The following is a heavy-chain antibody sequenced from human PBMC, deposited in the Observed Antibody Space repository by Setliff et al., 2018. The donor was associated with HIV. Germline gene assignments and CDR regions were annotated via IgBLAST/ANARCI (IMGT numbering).Heavy chain of an antibody. CDR1: GFTFSAHG. Sequence: LRLSCAASGFTFSAHGMHWVRQAPGKGLEWVAFMKYDESSEYYADSVKGRVTISRDNSKNTVDLQMNSLRTEDTAVYYCAKDGDYRNGDYDAFDIWGLGTMVTVSS. CDR2: MKYDESSE. D-gene: IGHD4-4*01. CDR3: AKDGDYRNGDYDAFDI. V-gene: IGHV3-30*02. J-gene: IGHJ3*02.